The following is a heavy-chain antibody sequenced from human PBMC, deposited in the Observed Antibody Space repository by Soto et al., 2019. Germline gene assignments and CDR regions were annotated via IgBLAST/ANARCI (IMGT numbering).Heavy chain of an antibody. CDR1: GGSFSGYY. CDR3: ARGRDYESR. J-gene: IGHJ1*01. CDR2: INHSGST. D-gene: IGHD3-22*01. Sequence: QVQLQQWGAGLLKPSETLSLTCAVYGGSFSGYYWSWIRQPPGKGLEWIGEINHSGSTNYNPSRKSRGTTAVDTSKNQCSLKLSSVTAADTAVYYCARGRDYESRWGQRTPVTVSS. V-gene: IGHV4-34*01.